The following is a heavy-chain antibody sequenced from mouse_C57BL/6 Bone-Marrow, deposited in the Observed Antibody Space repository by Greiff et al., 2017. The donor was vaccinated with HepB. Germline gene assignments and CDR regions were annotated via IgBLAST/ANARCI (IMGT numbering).Heavy chain of an antibody. Sequence: EVQLQQSGPELVKPGASVKISCKASGYTFTDYYMNWVKQSHGKSLEWIGDINPNNGGTSYNQKFKGKATLTVDKSSSTAYMELRSLTSEDSAVSYCARGDWEGYWGKGTTLTVSS. CDR1: GYTFTDYY. CDR3: ARGDWEGY. J-gene: IGHJ2*01. CDR2: INPNNGGT. D-gene: IGHD4-1*01. V-gene: IGHV1-26*01.